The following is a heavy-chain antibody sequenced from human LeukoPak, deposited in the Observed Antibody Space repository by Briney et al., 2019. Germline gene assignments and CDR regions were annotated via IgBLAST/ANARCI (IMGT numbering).Heavy chain of an antibody. D-gene: IGHD1-26*01. Sequence: ASVKVSCKASAYTFTSYAIGWMRQAPGQGLEWMGWISVYNGNTNYAQKFQGRVTMTTDTSTNTVYMELRSLRFDDTAVYYCARDLAGIVGVTAWFDPWGQGTLVTVSS. CDR3: ARDLAGIVGVTAWFDP. CDR1: AYTFTSYA. J-gene: IGHJ5*02. V-gene: IGHV1-18*01. CDR2: ISVYNGNT.